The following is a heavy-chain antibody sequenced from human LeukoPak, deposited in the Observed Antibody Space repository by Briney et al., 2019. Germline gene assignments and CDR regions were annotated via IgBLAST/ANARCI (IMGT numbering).Heavy chain of an antibody. V-gene: IGHV1-69*13. J-gene: IGHJ4*02. CDR1: GDTFSSYA. CDR2: IIPIFGPA. CDR3: ARGALYSVSYKSYFDY. Sequence: SVKVSCKASGDTFSSYAFSWVRQAPGHGLEWMGGIIPIFGPANYAQKFQGRVTIVADESTSTAYMELSSLRSEDTAVYYCARGALYSVSYKSYFDYWGQGTLVSVSS. D-gene: IGHD1-26*01.